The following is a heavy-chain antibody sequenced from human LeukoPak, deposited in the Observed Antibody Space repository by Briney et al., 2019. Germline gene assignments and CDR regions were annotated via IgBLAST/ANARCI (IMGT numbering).Heavy chain of an antibody. CDR3: AKVDIVVVPAADL. D-gene: IGHD2-2*03. V-gene: IGHV3-23*01. Sequence: GGSLRLSCAASGFTFSSYAMSWVRQAPGKGLEWVSGISGSGGSTYYADSVKGRFTISRDNSKNTLYLQMNGLRAEDTAVYYCAKVDIVVVPAADLWGQGTLVTVSS. CDR1: GFTFSSYA. J-gene: IGHJ5*02. CDR2: ISGSGGST.